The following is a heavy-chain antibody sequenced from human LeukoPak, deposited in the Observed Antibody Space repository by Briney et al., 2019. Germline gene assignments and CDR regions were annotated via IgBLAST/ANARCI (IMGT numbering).Heavy chain of an antibody. Sequence: PSETLSLTCAVSGGCISSSNWWSWVRQPPGKGLEWIGEIYHSGSTNYNPSLKSRVTISVDKSKNQFSLKLSSVTAADTAVYYCAVKGAGYCSSTSCFPFDYWGQGTLVTVSS. J-gene: IGHJ4*02. CDR3: AVKGAGYCSSTSCFPFDY. V-gene: IGHV4-4*02. CDR1: GGCISSSNW. CDR2: IYHSGST. D-gene: IGHD2-2*01.